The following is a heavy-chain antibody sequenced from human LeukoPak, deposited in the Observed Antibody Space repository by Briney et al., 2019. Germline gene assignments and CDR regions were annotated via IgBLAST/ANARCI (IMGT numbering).Heavy chain of an antibody. V-gene: IGHV4-4*02. CDR2: VNLQGST. J-gene: IGHJ4*02. CDR1: GGSITNTNY. CDR3: ARRAKYGGYDY. Sequence: PSGTLSLTCGVSGGSITNTNYWTWARQPPGKGLEWIGEVNLQGSTNYNPSLMGRVAISVDTSENHISLQLTSVTAADTAVYYCARRAKYGGYDYWGQGTLVTVSS. D-gene: IGHD5-12*01.